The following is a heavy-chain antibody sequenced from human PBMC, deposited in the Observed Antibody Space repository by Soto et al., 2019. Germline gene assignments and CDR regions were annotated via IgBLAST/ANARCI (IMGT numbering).Heavy chain of an antibody. D-gene: IGHD5-12*01. J-gene: IGHJ5*02. Sequence: QVQLQESGPGLVKPSETLSLTCTVSGGSISSYYWSWIRQPPGKGLEWIGYIYYSGSTNYNPSLKSRVTISVDTSKNQFSLKLSSVTAADTAVYYCARVATIFWFDPWGQGTLVTVSS. CDR2: IYYSGST. V-gene: IGHV4-59*01. CDR3: ARVATIFWFDP. CDR1: GGSISSYY.